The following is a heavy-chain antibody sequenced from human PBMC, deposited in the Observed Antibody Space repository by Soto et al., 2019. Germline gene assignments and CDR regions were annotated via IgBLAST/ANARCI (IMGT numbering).Heavy chain of an antibody. Sequence: SETLSLTCTVSGGSISSYYWSWIRQPPGKGLEWIGYIYYSGSTNYNPSLKSRVTISVDTSKNQFSLKLSSVTAADTAVYYCARVVVPARGYSYYYYMDVWGKGTTVTVSS. CDR3: ARVVVPARGYSYYYYMDV. D-gene: IGHD2-2*01. V-gene: IGHV4-59*01. J-gene: IGHJ6*03. CDR2: IYYSGST. CDR1: GGSISSYY.